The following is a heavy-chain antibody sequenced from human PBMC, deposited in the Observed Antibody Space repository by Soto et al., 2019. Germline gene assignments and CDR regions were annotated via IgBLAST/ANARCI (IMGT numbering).Heavy chain of an antibody. CDR2: FRTGADDGTT. D-gene: IGHD3-10*01. CDR1: GFTFSSYS. V-gene: IGHV3-23*01. Sequence: GGSLRLSCAASGFTFSSYSMSWVRQAPGKGLEWVSGFRTGADDGTTYYADSVKGRFTISRDISKNTLFLQMNSLRAEDTAIYYCAKKVNSGPGSQYFDYWGQGTLVTVSS. CDR3: AKKVNSGPGSQYFDY. J-gene: IGHJ4*02.